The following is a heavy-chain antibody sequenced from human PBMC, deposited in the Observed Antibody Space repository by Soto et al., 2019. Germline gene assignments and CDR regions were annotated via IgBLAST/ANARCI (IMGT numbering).Heavy chain of an antibody. Sequence: QITLKESGPTLVKPTQTLTLTCTFSGFSLSTSGVGVGWIRQPPGKALEWLALIYWDGDKRYSPSLKSRLTIIKDTSKNQVVLIMTNMDPVDTATYYCXQXXXXLRFDYWGQGTLVTVSS. CDR3: XQXXXXLRFDY. D-gene: IGHD5-12*01. CDR1: GFSLSTSGVG. CDR2: IYWDGDK. J-gene: IGHJ4*02. V-gene: IGHV2-5*02.